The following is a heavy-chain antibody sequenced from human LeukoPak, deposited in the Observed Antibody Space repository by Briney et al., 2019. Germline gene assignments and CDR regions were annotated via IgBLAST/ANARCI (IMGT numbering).Heavy chain of an antibody. D-gene: IGHD2-2*01. V-gene: IGHV3-30*02. J-gene: IGHJ5*02. Sequence: GGSLRLSCAASGFTFTTYWMSWVRQAPGKGLEWVAFIRYDGSNKYYADSVKGRFTISRDNSKNTLYLQMNSLRAEDTAVYYCAKYSTDIVVVPAAIGWFDPWGQGTLVTVSS. CDR2: IRYDGSNK. CDR3: AKYSTDIVVVPAAIGWFDP. CDR1: GFTFTTYW.